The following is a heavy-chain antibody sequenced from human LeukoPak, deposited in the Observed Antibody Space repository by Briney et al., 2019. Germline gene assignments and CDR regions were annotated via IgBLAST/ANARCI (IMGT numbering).Heavy chain of an antibody. CDR2: INPGGGFT. CDR1: GYTFTSYF. J-gene: IGHJ4*02. D-gene: IGHD6-13*01. Sequence: ASVKVSCKASGYTFTSYFMHWVRQAPGQGLEWMGIINPGGGFTTYAQKFQGRVTMTRDTSTSTIYMELSSLRSDDTAVYYCARGYNSNWRDLFDYWGQGTLVTVSS. CDR3: ARGYNSNWRDLFDY. V-gene: IGHV1-46*01.